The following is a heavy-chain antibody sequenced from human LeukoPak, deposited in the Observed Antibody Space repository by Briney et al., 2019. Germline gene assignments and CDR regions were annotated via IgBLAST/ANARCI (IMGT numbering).Heavy chain of an antibody. CDR2: IGGSGGST. CDR3: AKDLPFIVGATWYYYYGMDV. Sequence: GGSLRLSCAASGFTFSSYAMSWVRQAPGKGLEWVSAIGGSGGSTYYADSVKGRFTISRDNSKNTLYLQMNSLRAEDTAVYYCAKDLPFIVGATWYYYYGMDVWGQGTTVTVSS. D-gene: IGHD1-26*01. J-gene: IGHJ6*02. CDR1: GFTFSSYA. V-gene: IGHV3-23*01.